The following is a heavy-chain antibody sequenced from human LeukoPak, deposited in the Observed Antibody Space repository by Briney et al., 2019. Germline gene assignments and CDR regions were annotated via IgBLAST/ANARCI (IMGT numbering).Heavy chain of an antibody. D-gene: IGHD2-2*02. CDR1: GGSISSHY. CDR3: ARVVPAAISRADAFDI. V-gene: IGHV4-59*11. CDR2: IYYSGST. Sequence: SETLSLTCTVSGGSISSHYWSWIRQPPGKGLEWIGYIYYSGSTNYNPSLESRVTISVDTSKNQFSLKLSSVTAADTAVYYCARVVPAAISRADAFDIWGQGTMVTVSS. J-gene: IGHJ3*02.